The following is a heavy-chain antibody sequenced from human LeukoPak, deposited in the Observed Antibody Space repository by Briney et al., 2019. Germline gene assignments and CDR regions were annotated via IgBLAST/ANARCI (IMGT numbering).Heavy chain of an antibody. V-gene: IGHV3-66*01. CDR1: GFTVSSNY. CDR2: IYSGGST. CDR3: ARARGYSYGSGYFDY. D-gene: IGHD5-18*01. J-gene: IGHJ4*02. Sequence: GGSLRLSCAASGFTVSSNYMSWVRQAPGKGLEWVSVIYSGGSTYYADSVKGRFTISRDNSKNTLYLQMNSLRAEDTAVYYCARARGYSYGSGYFDYWGQGTLVTLSS.